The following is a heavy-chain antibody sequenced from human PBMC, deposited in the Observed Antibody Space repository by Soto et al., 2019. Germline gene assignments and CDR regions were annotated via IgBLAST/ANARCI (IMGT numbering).Heavy chain of an antibody. CDR3: ASAGGYDYNYYYYMDV. Sequence: ASVKVSCKASGYTFISYGISWVRQAPGQGLEWMGWINTYNDNTNYPQKFQGRVTITADKSTSTAYMELSSLRSEDTAVYYCASAGGYDYNYYYYMDVWGKGTTVTVSS. CDR1: GYTFISYG. J-gene: IGHJ6*03. V-gene: IGHV1-18*01. D-gene: IGHD5-12*01. CDR2: INTYNDNT.